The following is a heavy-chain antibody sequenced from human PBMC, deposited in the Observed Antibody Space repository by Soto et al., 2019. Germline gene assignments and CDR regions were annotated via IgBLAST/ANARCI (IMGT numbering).Heavy chain of an antibody. CDR3: ARQGFGELHGLMDV. Sequence: QVQLQESGPRLVKPSETLSLTCTVSGGSLRSYYCSWFRQPPGKGLVWVGYINYSGDTYYNPSLKRRVTMSVETSKRQYSLMLNSVTATDTAVYYCARQGFGELHGLMDVWGQGTTVTVSS. CDR2: INYSGDT. J-gene: IGHJ6*02. D-gene: IGHD3-10*01. CDR1: GGSLRSYY. V-gene: IGHV4-59*08.